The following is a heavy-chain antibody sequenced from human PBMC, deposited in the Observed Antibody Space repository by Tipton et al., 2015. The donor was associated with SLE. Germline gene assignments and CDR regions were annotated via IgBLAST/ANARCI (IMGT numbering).Heavy chain of an antibody. J-gene: IGHJ4*02. CDR2: IYHSGST. CDR3: ARDAYSSPFDY. Sequence: TLSLTCAVSGYSISSGYYWGWIRQPPGKGLEWIGSIYHSGSTYYNPSLKRRVTISVDTSKNQFSLKLSSVTAADTALYYCARDAYSSPFDYWGQGTLVTVSS. V-gene: IGHV4-38-2*02. D-gene: IGHD6-13*01. CDR1: GYSISSGYY.